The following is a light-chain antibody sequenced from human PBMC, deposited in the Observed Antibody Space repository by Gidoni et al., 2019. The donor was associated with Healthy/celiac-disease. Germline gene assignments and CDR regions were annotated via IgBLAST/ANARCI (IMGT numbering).Light chain of an antibody. Sequence: QSVLPQPPSASLTPGQRVTISCSGSSSNIGRNYVYWYQQLPGTAPKLLIYRNNQRPSGVPDRFSGSKSGTSASLAISGLRSEDEADYYCAAWDDSLSGVVFGGGTKLTVL. J-gene: IGLJ2*01. CDR3: AAWDDSLSGVV. V-gene: IGLV1-47*01. CDR2: RNN. CDR1: SSNIGRNY.